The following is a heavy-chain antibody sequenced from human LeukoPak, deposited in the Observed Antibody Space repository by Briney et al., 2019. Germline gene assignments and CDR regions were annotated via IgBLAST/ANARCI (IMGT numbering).Heavy chain of an antibody. CDR3: ARDESGYDRTFDY. Sequence: ASVKVSCKASGYTFTGYYMHWVRQAPGQGLEWMGWINPNSGGTNYAQKFQGRVTMTRDTSISTAYMELSRLRSDDTAVYYCARDESGYDRTFDYWGQGTLVTVSS. J-gene: IGHJ4*02. D-gene: IGHD5-12*01. V-gene: IGHV1-2*02. CDR2: INPNSGGT. CDR1: GYTFTGYY.